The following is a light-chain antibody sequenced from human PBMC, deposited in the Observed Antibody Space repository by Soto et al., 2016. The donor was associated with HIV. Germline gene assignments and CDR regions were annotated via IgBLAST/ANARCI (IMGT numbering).Light chain of an antibody. CDR1: RPIDKY. CDR2: LHP. Sequence: DIQMTQSPSSLSAAVKDKVTITCRASRPIDKYLNWYQQKPGKPLNSSSMLHPVCKVGSHQGSVAVDLGTDFTLTISNLQPEDVATYFCQQTYNMPPWTFGRGTRVKSN. V-gene: IGKV1-39*01. J-gene: IGKJ1*01. CDR3: QQTYNMPPWT.